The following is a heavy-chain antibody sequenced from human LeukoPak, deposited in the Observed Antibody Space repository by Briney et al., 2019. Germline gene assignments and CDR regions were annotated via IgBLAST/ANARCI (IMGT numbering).Heavy chain of an antibody. V-gene: IGHV4-59*08. CDR3: ARYGSGSYSFGMDV. CDR1: GGSISSYY. J-gene: IGHJ6*02. D-gene: IGHD3-10*01. Sequence: PSETPSLTCTVSGGSISSYYWSWIRQPPGKGLEWIGYIYYSGSTNYNPSLKSRVTISVDTSKNQFSLKLSSVTAADTAVYYCARYGSGSYSFGMDVWGQGTTVTVFS. CDR2: IYYSGST.